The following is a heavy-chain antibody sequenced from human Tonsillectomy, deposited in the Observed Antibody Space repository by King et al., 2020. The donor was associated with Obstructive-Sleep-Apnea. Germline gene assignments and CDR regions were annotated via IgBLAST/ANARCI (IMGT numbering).Heavy chain of an antibody. D-gene: IGHD3-10*01. CDR3: AGAIMVRGFDY. V-gene: IGHV4-31*03. Sequence: QLQESGPGLVKPSQTLSLTCTVSGGSISRGGYYWSWIRQHPGKVLEWIGYIYYSGSTYYNPSLKSRVTKSVETSNNQFSLNLSSVTAADTAVYYFAGAIMVRGFDYWGQGTLVTVSS. CDR2: IYYSGST. CDR1: GGSISRGGYY. J-gene: IGHJ4*02.